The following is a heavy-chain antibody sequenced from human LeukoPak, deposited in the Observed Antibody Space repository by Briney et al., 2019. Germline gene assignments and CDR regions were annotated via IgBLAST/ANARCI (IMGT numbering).Heavy chain of an antibody. CDR2: IYHSGST. CDR1: GYSISSGYY. CDR3: ASQPEGYYYDSSGYYSTPVYFQH. J-gene: IGHJ1*01. Sequence: SETLSLTCTVPGYSISSGYYWGWIRRPPGKGLEWIGSIYHSGSTYYNPSLKSRVTISVDTSKNQFSLKLSSVTAADTAVYYCASQPEGYYYDSSGYYSTPVYFQHWGQGTLVTVSS. D-gene: IGHD3-22*01. V-gene: IGHV4-38-2*02.